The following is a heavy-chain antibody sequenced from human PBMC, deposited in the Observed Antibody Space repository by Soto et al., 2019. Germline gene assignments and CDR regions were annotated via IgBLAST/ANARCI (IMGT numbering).Heavy chain of an antibody. V-gene: IGHV3-11*01. Sequence: GGSLRLSCAASGFTFSDYYMSWIRQAPGKGLEWVSYISSSGSTIYYADSVKGRFTISRDNAKNSLYLQMNSLRAEDTAVYYCARDRYYYDSSGYYQFDYWGQGTLVTVSS. CDR3: ARDRYYYDSSGYYQFDY. CDR2: ISSSGSTI. CDR1: GFTFSDYY. J-gene: IGHJ4*02. D-gene: IGHD3-22*01.